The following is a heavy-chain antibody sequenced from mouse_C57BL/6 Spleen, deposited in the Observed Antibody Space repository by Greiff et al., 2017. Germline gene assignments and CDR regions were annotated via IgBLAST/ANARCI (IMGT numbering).Heavy chain of an antibody. CDR2: INYDGSST. Sequence: EVQRVESEGGLVQPGSSMKLSCTASGFTFSDYYMAWVRQVPEKGLEWVANINYDGSSTYYLDSLKSRFIISRDNAKNILYLQMSSLKSEDTATYYCARGGTTVVAWYFDVWGTGTTVTVSS. CDR3: ARGGTTVVAWYFDV. V-gene: IGHV5-16*01. D-gene: IGHD1-1*01. CDR1: GFTFSDYY. J-gene: IGHJ1*03.